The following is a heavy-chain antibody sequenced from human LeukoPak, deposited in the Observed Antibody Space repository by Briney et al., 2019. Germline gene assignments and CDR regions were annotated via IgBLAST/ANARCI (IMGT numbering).Heavy chain of an antibody. CDR2: ISYDGSNK. CDR3: ARDSVNYDFWSGYLLNYYYYYYMDV. Sequence: GGSLRLSCAASGFTFSSYAMHWVRQAPGKGLEWVAVISYDGSNKYYADSVKGRFTISRDNCKNTLYLQMNSLRAEDTAVYYCARDSVNYDFWSGYLLNYYYYYYMDVWGKGTTVTVSS. J-gene: IGHJ6*03. CDR1: GFTFSSYA. D-gene: IGHD3-3*01. V-gene: IGHV3-30*01.